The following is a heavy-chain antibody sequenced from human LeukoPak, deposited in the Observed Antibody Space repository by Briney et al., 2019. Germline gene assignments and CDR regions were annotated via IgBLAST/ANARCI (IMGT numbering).Heavy chain of an antibody. J-gene: IGHJ4*02. CDR2: FSYDGSNK. CDR1: GFTFGSYA. CDR3: AREYSYDDGQEIEDY. V-gene: IGHV3-30-3*01. Sequence: QSGGPRGLSVPASGFTFGSYASPGSGRAPAKGREGLAVFSYDGSNKYYADSVKGRFTISRDNSKNTLYLQMNSLRAEDTAVYYCAREYSYDDGQEIEDYWGQGTLVTVSS. D-gene: IGHD5-18*01.